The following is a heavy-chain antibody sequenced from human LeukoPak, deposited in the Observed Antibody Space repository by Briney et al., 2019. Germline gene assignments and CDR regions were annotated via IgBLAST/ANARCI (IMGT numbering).Heavy chain of an antibody. CDR2: IYYSGST. J-gene: IGHJ4*02. CDR1: GGSISSYY. D-gene: IGHD1-26*01. Sequence: PSETLSLTCPVSGGSISSYYWSWIRQPPGKGLEWIGYIYYSGSTNYNPSLKSRVTISVDTSKNQFSLKLSSVTAADTAVYYCARDLIVGATRIGAFDYWGQGTLVTVSS. V-gene: IGHV4-59*01. CDR3: ARDLIVGATRIGAFDY.